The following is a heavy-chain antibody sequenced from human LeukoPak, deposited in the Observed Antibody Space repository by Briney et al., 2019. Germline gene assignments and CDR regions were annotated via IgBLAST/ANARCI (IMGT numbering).Heavy chain of an antibody. V-gene: IGHV1-2*02. CDR1: GFTFIDYY. D-gene: IGHD5-24*01. CDR3: ARVRDGYNDAYDI. CDR2: INPKSGGT. Sequence: ASVKVSCKASGFTFIDYYMHWVRQAPGQGLEWMGWINPKSGGTNYAQSFQGRVTMTRDPSTRTVYMELSSLRSEDTAVYYCARVRDGYNDAYDIWGQGTMVTVSS. J-gene: IGHJ3*02.